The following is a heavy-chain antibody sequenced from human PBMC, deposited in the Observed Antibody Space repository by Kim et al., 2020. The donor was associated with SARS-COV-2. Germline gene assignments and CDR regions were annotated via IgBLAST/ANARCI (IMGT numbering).Heavy chain of an antibody. V-gene: IGHV1-69*04. CDR3: ARESPMVSYFDH. Sequence: NHDQRFQGRVTIPADKSTGTAYMELSSLRSEDTAVYYCARESPMVSYFDHWGQGTQVTVFS. D-gene: IGHD5-18*01. J-gene: IGHJ4*02.